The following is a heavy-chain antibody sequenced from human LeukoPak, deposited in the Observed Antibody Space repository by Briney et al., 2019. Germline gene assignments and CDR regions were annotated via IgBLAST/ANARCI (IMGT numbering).Heavy chain of an antibody. D-gene: IGHD6-19*01. Sequence: PSETLSLTCAVYGGSFSGYYWSLIRQPPGKGLEWIGEINHSGSTNYNPSLKSRVTISVDTSKNQFSLKLSSVTAADTAVYYCAGDYSSGWYVNYYYYMDVWGKGTTVTVSS. V-gene: IGHV4-34*01. CDR3: AGDYSSGWYVNYYYYMDV. J-gene: IGHJ6*03. CDR1: GGSFSGYY. CDR2: INHSGST.